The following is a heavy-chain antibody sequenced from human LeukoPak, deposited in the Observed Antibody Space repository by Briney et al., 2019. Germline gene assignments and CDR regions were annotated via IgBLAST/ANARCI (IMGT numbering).Heavy chain of an antibody. J-gene: IGHJ4*02. CDR1: GYTLNELL. D-gene: IGHD3-16*01. V-gene: IGHV1-24*01. CDR2: FDPEDGET. CDR3: ATVGGYAPDY. Sequence: GAAKVFWKVSGYTLNELLMQWVGQAPGKRPEWMGGFDPEDGETIYAQSFQGRVTMTEDTSTDTAYTELSSLRSEDTAVYYCATVGGYAPDYWGQGTLVTVSS.